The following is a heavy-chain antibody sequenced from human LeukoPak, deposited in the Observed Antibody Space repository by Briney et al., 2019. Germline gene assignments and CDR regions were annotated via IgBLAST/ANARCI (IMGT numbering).Heavy chain of an antibody. CDR1: GYSISSGYY. CDR2: IYHSGRT. D-gene: IGHD5-18*01. Sequence: SETLSLTCTVSGYSISSGYYWAWIRQPPGKGLDWIGSIYHSGRTDYNPSLKSRVTISVDTSKNQFSLKLSSLTAADTAVYYCARQIGYSYGYFDYWGQGTLDTVSS. J-gene: IGHJ4*02. CDR3: ARQIGYSYGYFDY. V-gene: IGHV4-38-2*02.